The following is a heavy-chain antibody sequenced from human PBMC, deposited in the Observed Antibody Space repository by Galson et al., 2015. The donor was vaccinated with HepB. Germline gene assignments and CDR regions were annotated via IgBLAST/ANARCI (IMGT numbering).Heavy chain of an antibody. J-gene: IGHJ4*02. CDR2: ISSDGSNK. Sequence: SLRLSCAASGFTFSRYAMHWVRQAPGKGLEWVAVISSDGSNKYYADSVKGRFTISRDNSKNTLYLQMNSLRPEDTAEYYCARVYYDSSGYCCGYFDYWGQGTRSPSP. V-gene: IGHV3-30-3*01. CDR1: GFTFSRYA. CDR3: ARVYYDSSGYCCGYFDY. D-gene: IGHD3-22*01.